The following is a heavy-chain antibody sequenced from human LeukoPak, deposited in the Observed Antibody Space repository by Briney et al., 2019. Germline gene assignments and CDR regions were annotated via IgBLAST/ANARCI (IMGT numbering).Heavy chain of an antibody. D-gene: IGHD6-6*01. CDR2: IHKSATT. J-gene: IGHJ4*02. V-gene: IGHV3-53*01. CDR1: GFTVSSNY. Sequence: GGSLRLSCAASGFTVSSNYMTWVRQAPGKGLEWVSVIHKSATTYYADTVKGRFTISRDNFKNTLYLQMNSLRAEDTAVYYCARYSSSSHGFDYWGQGTLVTVSS. CDR3: ARYSSSSHGFDY.